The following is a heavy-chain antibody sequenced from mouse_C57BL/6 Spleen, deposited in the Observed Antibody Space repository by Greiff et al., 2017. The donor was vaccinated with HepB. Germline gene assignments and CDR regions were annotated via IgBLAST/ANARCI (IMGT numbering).Heavy chain of an antibody. CDR3: ARSLLPYYAMDY. CDR2: IDPSDSET. V-gene: IGHV1-52*01. J-gene: IGHJ4*01. Sequence: VQLQQPGAELVRPGSSVKLSCKASGYTFTSYWMHWVKQRPIQGLEWIGNIDPSDSETHYNQKFKDKATLTVDKSSSTAYMQLSSLTSEDSAVYYCARSLLPYYAMDYWGQGTSVTVSS. D-gene: IGHD2-1*01. CDR1: GYTFTSYW.